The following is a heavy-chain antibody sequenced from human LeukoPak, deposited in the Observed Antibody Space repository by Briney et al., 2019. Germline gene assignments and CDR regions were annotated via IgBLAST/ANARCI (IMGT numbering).Heavy chain of an antibody. CDR1: GGSIGSSSYY. CDR3: ARVRGNGYNSHYYYYYMDV. D-gene: IGHD5-24*01. V-gene: IGHV4-39*07. Sequence: SETLSLTCTVSGGSIGSSSYYWGWIRQPPGKGLEWIGSIYYSGSTYYNPSLKSRVTISVDTSKNQFSLKLSSVTAADTAVYYCARVRGNGYNSHYYYYYMDVWGKGTTVTVSS. CDR2: IYYSGST. J-gene: IGHJ6*03.